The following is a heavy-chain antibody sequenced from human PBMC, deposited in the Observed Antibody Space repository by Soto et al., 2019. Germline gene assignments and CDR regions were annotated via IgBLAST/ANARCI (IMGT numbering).Heavy chain of an antibody. J-gene: IGHJ4*02. V-gene: IGHV5-10-1*01. CDR1: GYSFAGYG. Sequence: GESLTISCKVSGYSFAGYGITWVLQKPGKGLECRGRIDPSDSQTYYSPSFRGHVTSSVTKSITTVFLQWSSLRASDTAMYYCARQIYDSDTGPNCKYYFDSWGQGTTVTVSS. CDR3: ARQIYDSDTGPNCKYYFDS. D-gene: IGHD3-22*01. CDR2: IDPSDSQT.